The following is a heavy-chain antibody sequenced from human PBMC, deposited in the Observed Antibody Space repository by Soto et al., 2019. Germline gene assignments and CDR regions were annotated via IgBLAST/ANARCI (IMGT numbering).Heavy chain of an antibody. J-gene: IGHJ6*03. Sequence: GGSLRLSCAASGFTFSSYSMNWVRQAPGKGLEWVSYISSSSSTIYYADSVKGRFTISRDNAKNSLYLQMNSLRAEDTAVYYCARVGGNDFWSGSLYYYSYMDVWGKGTTVTVSS. CDR2: ISSSSSTI. CDR1: GFTFSSYS. D-gene: IGHD3-3*01. CDR3: ARVGGNDFWSGSLYYYSYMDV. V-gene: IGHV3-48*01.